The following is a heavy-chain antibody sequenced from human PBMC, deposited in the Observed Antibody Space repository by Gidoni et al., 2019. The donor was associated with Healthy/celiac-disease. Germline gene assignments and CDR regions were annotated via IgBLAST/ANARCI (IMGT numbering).Heavy chain of an antibody. CDR3: ARGLHGVAAAGTTHYYYYMDV. Sequence: QVQLQQWGAGLLKPSETLSLTCAVYGGSFSGYYWSWIRQPPGKGLEWIGEINHSGSTNYNPSLKSRVTISVDTSKNQFSLKLSSVTAADTAVYYCARGLHGVAAAGTTHYYYYMDVWGKGTTVTVSS. D-gene: IGHD6-13*01. V-gene: IGHV4-34*01. CDR1: GGSFSGYY. CDR2: INHSGST. J-gene: IGHJ6*03.